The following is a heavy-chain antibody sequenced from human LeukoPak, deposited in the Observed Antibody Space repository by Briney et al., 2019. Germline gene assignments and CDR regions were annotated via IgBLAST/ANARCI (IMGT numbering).Heavy chain of an antibody. CDR3: TRDRSRAEDD. V-gene: IGHV3-7*01. CDR2: INQGGSDK. J-gene: IGHJ4*02. D-gene: IGHD1-14*01. Sequence: PGGSLRLSCAASGFTFSGHWMSWVHQAPGKGLEWVANINQGGSDKYYVDSVKGRFTISRDNANNLLHLQMNSLRGEDTAVYYCTRDRSRAEDDWGQGTLVTVSS. CDR1: GFTFSGHW.